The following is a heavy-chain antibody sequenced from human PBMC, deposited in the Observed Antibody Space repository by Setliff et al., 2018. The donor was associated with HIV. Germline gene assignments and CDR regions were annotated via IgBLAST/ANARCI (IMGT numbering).Heavy chain of an antibody. CDR1: GGSIISYY. D-gene: IGHD5-12*01. Sequence: SETLSLTCTVSGGSIISYYWSWIRQPPGKGLEWIAYIYYSGTTKYNPSLKSRVSISVDTSKNQFSLKLRSVTAADTAVYYCARQPLYNDYDWRSYYFDYWGQGSLVTVSS. CDR3: ARQPLYNDYDWRSYYFDY. CDR2: IYYSGTT. J-gene: IGHJ4*02. V-gene: IGHV4-59*08.